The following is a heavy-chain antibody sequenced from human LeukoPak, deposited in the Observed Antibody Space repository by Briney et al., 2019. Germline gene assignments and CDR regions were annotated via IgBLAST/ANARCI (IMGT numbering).Heavy chain of an antibody. CDR3: ARDRHVYYDILTGYASYFEY. CDR1: GFTFSTYG. V-gene: IGHV3-30*02. Sequence: PGGSLRLSCAASGFTFSTYGMHWVRQAPGKGLEWVAFMRYDGNNKFYADSVKGRFTISRDNSKNTLYLQMNSLRPEDTAVYYCARDRHVYYDILTGYASYFEYWGQGALVTVSS. CDR2: MRYDGNNK. J-gene: IGHJ4*02. D-gene: IGHD3-9*01.